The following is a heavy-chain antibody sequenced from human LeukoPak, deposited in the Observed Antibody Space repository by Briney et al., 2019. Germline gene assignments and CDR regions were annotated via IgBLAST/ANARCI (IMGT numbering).Heavy chain of an antibody. Sequence: SETLSLTSAVSEMSFSAYYWNWIRQSPGKGLEWIGEINYGGSTKYTPSLEGRGTILIDTSKNQFPLKLTSVTAADTAVYYCARGFPPGSGSRGSHAFDVWGQGTMVTVSS. CDR1: EMSFSAYY. V-gene: IGHV4-34*01. CDR2: INYGGST. CDR3: ARGFPPGSGSRGSHAFDV. D-gene: IGHD6-19*01. J-gene: IGHJ3*01.